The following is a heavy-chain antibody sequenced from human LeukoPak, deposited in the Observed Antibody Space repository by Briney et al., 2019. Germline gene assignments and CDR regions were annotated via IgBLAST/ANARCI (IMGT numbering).Heavy chain of an antibody. V-gene: IGHV3-21*04. Sequence: GGSLRLSCAASGFTFSSYSMNWVRQAPGKGLEWVSSISSSSSYIYYADSVKGRFTISRDNAKNSLYLQMNSLRAEDTAVYYCAKAGSGWYGYFDYWGQGTLVTVSS. CDR3: AKAGSGWYGYFDY. J-gene: IGHJ4*02. D-gene: IGHD6-19*01. CDR2: ISSSSSYI. CDR1: GFTFSSYS.